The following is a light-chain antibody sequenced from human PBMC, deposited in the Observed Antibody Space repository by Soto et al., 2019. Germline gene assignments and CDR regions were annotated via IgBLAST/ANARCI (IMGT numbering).Light chain of an antibody. V-gene: IGKV4-1*01. CDR3: QQYYSTPWT. CDR1: QSVLYSSNNKNY. Sequence: DIVMTQSPDSLAVSLGERATINCKSSQSVLYSSNNKNYLAWYQQKPGQPPKLLIYWASTRESGVPDRFSGSGSGTDFTLTISCLQAEDVEVYYCQQYYSTPWTFGQGTKVEMK. CDR2: WAS. J-gene: IGKJ1*01.